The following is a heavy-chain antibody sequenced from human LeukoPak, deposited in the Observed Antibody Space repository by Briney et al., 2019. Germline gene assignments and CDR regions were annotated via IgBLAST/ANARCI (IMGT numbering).Heavy chain of an antibody. CDR3: ARAPLYCSGGSCYGDFDY. D-gene: IGHD2-15*01. J-gene: IGHJ4*02. Sequence: GESLKISFKGSGYRFTSYWIGWVRPMPGKGLEWMGIIYPGDSDTRYSPSFQGQVTISADKSISTAYLQWSSLKASDTAMYYCARAPLYCSGGSCYGDFDYWGQGTLVTVSS. V-gene: IGHV5-51*01. CDR1: GYRFTSYW. CDR2: IYPGDSDT.